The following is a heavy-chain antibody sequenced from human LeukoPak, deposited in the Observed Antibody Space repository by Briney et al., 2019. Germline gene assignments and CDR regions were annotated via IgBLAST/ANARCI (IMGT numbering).Heavy chain of an antibody. CDR3: ARDPRPRGGWFYFDY. Sequence: SGTLSLTCGVSGDSVSSGNYWNWVRQPPGKGLEWIGDIYQSGITNYNPSLKSRVTMSVDKSKNEFSLKLDSVTAADTAVYYCARDPRPRGGWFYFDYWGQGILVTVSS. CDR2: IYQSGIT. CDR1: GDSVSSGNY. J-gene: IGHJ4*02. V-gene: IGHV4-4*02. D-gene: IGHD6-19*01.